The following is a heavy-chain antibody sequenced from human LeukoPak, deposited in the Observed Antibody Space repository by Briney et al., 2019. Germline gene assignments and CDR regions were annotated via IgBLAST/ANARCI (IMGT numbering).Heavy chain of an antibody. CDR2: ISGDGGST. Sequence: PGGSLRLSCAASGFTFDVYAMHWVRQAPGKGREWVSLISGDGGSTNYADSVKGRFTISRDNSKNSLYLQMNSLRTEDTALYYCAKDKYSGYDLAPNWFDPWGQGTLVTVSS. CDR3: AKDKYSGYDLAPNWFDP. D-gene: IGHD5-12*01. J-gene: IGHJ5*02. V-gene: IGHV3-43*02. CDR1: GFTFDVYA.